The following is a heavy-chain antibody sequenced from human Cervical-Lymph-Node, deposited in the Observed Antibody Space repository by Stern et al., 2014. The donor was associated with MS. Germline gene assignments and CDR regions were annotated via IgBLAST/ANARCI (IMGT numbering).Heavy chain of an antibody. CDR1: GGTFSSYA. CDR3: ARGWSYDILTAYSY. J-gene: IGHJ4*02. V-gene: IGHV1-69*01. Sequence: QVQLVQPGAEVKKPGSSVKVSCKASGGTFSSYAISWVRQAPGPGLEWMGGIIPIFGRANYAHKFQGRVTITADESTSTAYMELSSLRSEDTAVYYCARGWSYDILTAYSYWGQGTLVTVSS. D-gene: IGHD3-9*01. CDR2: IIPIFGRA.